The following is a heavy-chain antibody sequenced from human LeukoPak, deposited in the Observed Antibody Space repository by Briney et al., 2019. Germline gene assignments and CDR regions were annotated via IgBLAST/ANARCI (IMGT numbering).Heavy chain of an antibody. CDR1: GFTFSSYA. CDR2: ISYDGSNK. CDR3: AREPRVGDGYNYPFDP. J-gene: IGHJ5*02. Sequence: PGRSLRLSCAASGFTFSSYAMHWVRQAPGKGLEWVAVISYDGSNKYYADSVKGRFTISRDNSKNTLYLQMNSLRAEDTAVYYCAREPRVGDGYNYPFDPWGQGTLVTVSS. D-gene: IGHD5-24*01. V-gene: IGHV3-30-3*01.